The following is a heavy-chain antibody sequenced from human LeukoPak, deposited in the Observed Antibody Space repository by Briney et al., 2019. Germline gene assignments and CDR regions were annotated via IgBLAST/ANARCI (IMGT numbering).Heavy chain of an antibody. D-gene: IGHD2-15*01. J-gene: IGHJ5*02. CDR1: GYTFASYG. CDR3: ARGVRYCSGGSCSYGDVDWFDP. CDR2: ISAYNGNT. V-gene: IGHV1-18*01. Sequence: ASVKVSCKASGYTFASYGISWVRQAPGQGLEWMGWISAYNGNTNYAQKLQGRVTMTTDTSTSTAYMELRSLRSDDTAVYYCARGVRYCSGGSCSYGDVDWFDPWGQGTLVTVSS.